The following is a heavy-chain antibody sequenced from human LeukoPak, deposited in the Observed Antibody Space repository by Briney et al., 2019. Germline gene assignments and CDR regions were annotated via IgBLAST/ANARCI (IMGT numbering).Heavy chain of an antibody. V-gene: IGHV3-30-3*01. D-gene: IGHD6-19*01. J-gene: IGHJ4*02. Sequence: GSLRLSCAASGFTFSSYAMHWVRQAPGKGLEWVAVISYDGSNKYYADSVKGRFTISRDNSKNTLYLQMNSLRAEDTAVYYCARDRAPYDVAAPSDYWGQGTLVTVSS. CDR1: GFTFSSYA. CDR3: ARDRAPYDVAAPSDY. CDR2: ISYDGSNK.